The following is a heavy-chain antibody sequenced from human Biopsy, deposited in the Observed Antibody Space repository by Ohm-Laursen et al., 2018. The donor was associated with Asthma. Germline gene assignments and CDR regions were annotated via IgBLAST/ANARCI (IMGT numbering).Heavy chain of an antibody. Sequence: SLRLSCAASGFNFKTYGMHWVRQAPGKGLEWIGLISYDGTNKFYADTEMGRFTISRDNSKNTLFLEANSLRGEDTGVYYCAKSMFWSRDHVLDYSLNALDVWGQGTTV. J-gene: IGHJ6*02. CDR1: GFNFKTYG. D-gene: IGHD3-3*01. CDR3: AKSMFWSRDHVLDYSLNALDV. CDR2: ISYDGTNK. V-gene: IGHV3-30-3*01.